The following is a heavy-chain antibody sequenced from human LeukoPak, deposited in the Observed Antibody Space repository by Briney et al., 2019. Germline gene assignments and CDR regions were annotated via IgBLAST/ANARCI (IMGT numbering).Heavy chain of an antibody. CDR1: GGTFSSYA. Sequence: PVKVSCKASGGTFSSYAISWVRQAPGQGLEWMGGIIPIFGTANYAQKFQGRVTITADESTSTAYMELSSLRSEDTAVYYCAREGYCSGGSCYSDAFDIWGQGTMVTVSS. J-gene: IGHJ3*02. V-gene: IGHV1-69*13. D-gene: IGHD2-15*01. CDR3: AREGYCSGGSCYSDAFDI. CDR2: IIPIFGTA.